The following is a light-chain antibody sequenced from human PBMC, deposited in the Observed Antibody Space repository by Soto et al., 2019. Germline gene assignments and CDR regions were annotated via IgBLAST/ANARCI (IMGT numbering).Light chain of an antibody. CDR3: QHYSSSPPEFT. V-gene: IGKV3-20*01. J-gene: IGKJ3*01. CDR1: QSVSTNY. CDR2: GAS. Sequence: EIVLTQSPATLSLSPGERATLSCRASQSVSTNYLAWYQQRPGQAPRLLIFGASYRATGIPDRFSVSGSGTGFTLTISRLEPEDFAVYYCQHYSSSPPEFTFGPGTKVDSK.